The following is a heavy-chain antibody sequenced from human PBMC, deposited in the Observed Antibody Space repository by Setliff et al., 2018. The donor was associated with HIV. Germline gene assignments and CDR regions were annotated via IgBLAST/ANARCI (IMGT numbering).Heavy chain of an antibody. J-gene: IGHJ4*02. CDR2: VYYSGIS. Sequence: PSETLSLTCTVSGGSFTSRSYYWGWIRQPPGKGPEWIGSVYYSGISYYSAPLKSRITISVDTSKNQFSLKVRSLTPADTAVYYCARQAPFASGWSYFDDWGQGTPVTVSS. CDR1: GGSFTSRSYY. D-gene: IGHD6-19*01. V-gene: IGHV4-39*01. CDR3: ARQAPFASGWSYFDD.